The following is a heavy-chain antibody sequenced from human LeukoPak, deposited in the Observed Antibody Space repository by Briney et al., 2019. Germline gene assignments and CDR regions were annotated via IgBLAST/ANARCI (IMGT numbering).Heavy chain of an antibody. CDR1: GFTFSRYS. CDR2: IGTTSTYI. Sequence: GGSLRLSCLASGFTFSRYSMNWVRQSPGQGLEWVSSIGTTSTYIYYADSLKGRVTISRDNPKNSLFLQLNSLRAEDTAIYYCAREGLRGGVITLGAFDTWGQGTMVTVSS. D-gene: IGHD3-10*01. V-gene: IGHV3-21*01. J-gene: IGHJ3*02. CDR3: AREGLRGGVITLGAFDT.